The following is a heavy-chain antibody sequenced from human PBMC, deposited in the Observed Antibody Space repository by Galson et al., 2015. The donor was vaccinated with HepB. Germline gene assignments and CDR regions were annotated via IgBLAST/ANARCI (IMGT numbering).Heavy chain of an antibody. CDR1: GGTFSSYA. CDR2: IIPIFGTA. V-gene: IGHV1-69*13. CDR3: ARGYCSSTSCGHPLTFDGMDV. D-gene: IGHD2-2*01. J-gene: IGHJ6*02. Sequence: SVKVSCKASGGTFSSYAISWVRQAPGQGLEWMGGIIPIFGTANYAQKFQGRVTITADESTSTAYMELSSLRSEDTAVYYCARGYCSSTSCGHPLTFDGMDVWGQGTTVTVSS.